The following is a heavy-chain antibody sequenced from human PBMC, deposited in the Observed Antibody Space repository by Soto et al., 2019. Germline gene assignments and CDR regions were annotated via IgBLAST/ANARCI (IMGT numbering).Heavy chain of an antibody. Sequence: GGSLRLSCAASRFTFSSYAMHWVRQAPGKGLEWVAVISYDGSNKYYADSVKGRFTISRDNSKNTLYLQMNSLRAEDTAVYYCARGRTVVPAASTYYGMDVWGQGTTVTVSS. CDR3: ARGRTVVPAASTYYGMDV. CDR2: ISYDGSNK. CDR1: RFTFSSYA. D-gene: IGHD2-2*01. V-gene: IGHV3-30-3*01. J-gene: IGHJ6*02.